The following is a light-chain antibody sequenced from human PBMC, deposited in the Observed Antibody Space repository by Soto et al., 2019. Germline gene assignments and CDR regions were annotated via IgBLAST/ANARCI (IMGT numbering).Light chain of an antibody. Sequence: QSALTQPASVSGSPGQSITISCTGTSSDVGSHNLVSWYQQHPGQAPKLMIYEVSKRPLGVSARFSASKSGNAASLTISGLQAEDEADYYCCSCGGSSVVFGGGTQLTVL. V-gene: IGLV2-23*02. J-gene: IGLJ7*01. CDR3: CSCGGSSVV. CDR2: EVS. CDR1: SSDVGSHNL.